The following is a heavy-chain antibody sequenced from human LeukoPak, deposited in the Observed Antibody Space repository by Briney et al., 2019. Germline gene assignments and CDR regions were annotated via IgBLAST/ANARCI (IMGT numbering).Heavy chain of an antibody. V-gene: IGHV3-23*01. CDR2: ITDNGAAR. CDR1: GFPFTNYA. J-gene: IGHJ4*02. CDR3: ARDGSWGWAQYDY. Sequence: PGGSLRLSCAASGFPFTNYAMGWVRQAPGRGLEWVSGITDNGAARNYADSVEGRFTISRDTSKSTVDLQMNSLRVEDTALYYCARDGSWGWAQYDYWGQGILVTVSS. D-gene: IGHD5-24*01.